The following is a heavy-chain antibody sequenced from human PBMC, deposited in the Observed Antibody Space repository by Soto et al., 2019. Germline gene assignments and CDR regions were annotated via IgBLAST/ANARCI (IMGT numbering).Heavy chain of an antibody. Sequence: SETMSLTCAVYGGSFSGYYWSWIRQPPGKGLGWIGETNHSGSTNYNPSLKSRVTISVDTSKNQFSLKLSSVTAADTAVYYCASVSSWEGNWFDPWGQGTLVTVSS. D-gene: IGHD1-26*01. J-gene: IGHJ5*02. CDR3: ASVSSWEGNWFDP. V-gene: IGHV4-34*01. CDR2: TNHSGST. CDR1: GGSFSGYY.